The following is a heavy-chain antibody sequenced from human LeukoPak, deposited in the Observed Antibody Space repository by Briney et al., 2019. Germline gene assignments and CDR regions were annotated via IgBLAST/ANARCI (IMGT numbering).Heavy chain of an antibody. CDR2: INPSGGST. CDR1: GYTFTSYY. CDR3: AKDPGLGSGSYYNYADY. D-gene: IGHD3-10*01. V-gene: IGHV1-46*01. J-gene: IGHJ4*02. Sequence: GASVKVSRKASGYTFTSYYMHWVRQAPGQGLEWMGIINPSGGSTSYAQKFQGRVTMTRDMSTSTDYMELSSLRSEDTAVYYCAKDPGLGSGSYYNYADYWGQGTLVTVSS.